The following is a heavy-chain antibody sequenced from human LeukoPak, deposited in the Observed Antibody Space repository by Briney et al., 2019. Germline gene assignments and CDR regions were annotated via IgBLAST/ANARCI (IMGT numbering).Heavy chain of an antibody. CDR2: IKQDGSEK. CDR3: ARVYSSSWYGDWFDP. J-gene: IGHJ5*02. D-gene: IGHD6-13*01. V-gene: IGHV3-7*01. Sequence: GGSLRLSCAASGFTFSSYWMSWVRQAPGKGLEWVANIKQDGSEKYYVDSVKGRFTISRDNAKNSLYLQMNSLSAEDTAVYYCARVYSSSWYGDWFDPWGQGTLVTVSS. CDR1: GFTFSSYW.